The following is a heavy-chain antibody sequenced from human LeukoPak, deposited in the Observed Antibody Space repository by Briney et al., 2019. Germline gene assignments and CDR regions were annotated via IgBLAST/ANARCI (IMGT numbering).Heavy chain of an antibody. Sequence: GESLKISCQVSGYTFTTYWIGWARQMPGKGLEWMGIIFPRDSDTRYSPSFQGQVTISADKSTSTAYLQWSSLKASDSAMYYCASSGWYFDFWGQGTLVTVSS. CDR3: ASSGWYFDF. CDR1: GYTFTTYW. V-gene: IGHV5-51*01. D-gene: IGHD6-19*01. J-gene: IGHJ4*02. CDR2: IFPRDSDT.